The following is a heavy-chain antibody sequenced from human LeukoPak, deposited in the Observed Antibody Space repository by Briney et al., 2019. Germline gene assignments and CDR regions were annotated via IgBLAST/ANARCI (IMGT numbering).Heavy chain of an antibody. CDR3: ARRRGYDYEFDY. CDR2: INHSGST. J-gene: IGHJ4*02. CDR1: GGSFSGYY. V-gene: IGHV4-34*01. Sequence: SETLSLTCAVYGGSFSGYYWSWIRQPPGKGLEWIGEINHSGSTNYNPSLKSRVTISVDTSKNQFSLKLSSVTAADTAVYYCARRRGYDYEFDYWGQGTLVTVSS. D-gene: IGHD5-12*01.